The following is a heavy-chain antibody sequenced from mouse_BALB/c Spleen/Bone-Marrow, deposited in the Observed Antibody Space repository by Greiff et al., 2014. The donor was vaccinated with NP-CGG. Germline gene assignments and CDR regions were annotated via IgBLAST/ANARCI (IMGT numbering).Heavy chain of an antibody. CDR3: AKIYYGYDGGYYYAMDY. D-gene: IGHD2-2*01. Sequence: EFGGGLVKPGGFLKLFCAAFGFTFRSYAMSWVRQTPEKRLGWVATISSGGSYTYYPNSVKGRFNISRDNAKNTLYLQMSSLKSEVTAMYYSAKIYYGYDGGYYYAMDYWGQGTSVTVSS. V-gene: IGHV5-6-4*01. CDR2: ISSGGSYT. CDR1: GFTFRSYA. J-gene: IGHJ4*01.